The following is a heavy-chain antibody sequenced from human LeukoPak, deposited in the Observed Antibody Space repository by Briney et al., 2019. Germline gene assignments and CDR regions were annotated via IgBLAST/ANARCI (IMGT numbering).Heavy chain of an antibody. V-gene: IGHV3-64*01. Sequence: GGSLRLSCAASGFTFSSYAMHWVRQAPGKGLEYVSAISSNGGSTYYANSVKGRFTISRDNSKNTLYLQMGSLRAEDMAVYYCARGGDDCSSTGCYSPFDYWGQGTLVTVSS. CDR1: GFTFSSYA. J-gene: IGHJ4*02. D-gene: IGHD2-2*02. CDR2: ISSNGGST. CDR3: ARGGDDCSSTGCYSPFDY.